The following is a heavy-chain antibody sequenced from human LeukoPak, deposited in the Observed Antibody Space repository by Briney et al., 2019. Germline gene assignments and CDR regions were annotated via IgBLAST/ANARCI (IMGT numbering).Heavy chain of an antibody. CDR2: VYHSGST. Sequence: PSETLSLTCTVSGYSITSGYYWGWIRQPPGKGLEWIGTVYHSGSTYYAPSLKSRVTISVDTSKNQFSLKLTSVTAADTAVYYCARDPGLTATMESYYYYYYMDVWGKGTMVTVSS. CDR1: GYSITSGYY. J-gene: IGHJ6*03. CDR3: ARDPGLTATMESYYYYYYMDV. V-gene: IGHV4-38-2*02. D-gene: IGHD5-12*01.